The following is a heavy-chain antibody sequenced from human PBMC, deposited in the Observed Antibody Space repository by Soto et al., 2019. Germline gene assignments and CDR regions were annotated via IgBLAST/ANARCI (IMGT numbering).Heavy chain of an antibody. D-gene: IGHD3-22*01. Sequence: EVQLLESGGGLVQPGGSLRLSCAASGFTFSSYAMSWVRQAPGKGLEWVSAISGSGGSTYYADSVKGRFTISRDNSKNRRDLQMNSLRAEDTAVYYCAKNWLTVYYYYGMDVWGQGTTVTVSS. CDR2: ISGSGGST. CDR1: GFTFSSYA. J-gene: IGHJ6*02. V-gene: IGHV3-23*01. CDR3: AKNWLTVYYYYGMDV.